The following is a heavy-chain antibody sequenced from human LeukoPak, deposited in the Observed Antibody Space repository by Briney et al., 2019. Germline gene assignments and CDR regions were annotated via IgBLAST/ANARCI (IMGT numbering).Heavy chain of an antibody. J-gene: IGHJ4*02. D-gene: IGHD3-22*01. V-gene: IGHV4-59*01. CDR2: IYYSGST. Sequence: SETLSLTCTVSGGSISSYYWSWIRQPPGKGLEWIGYIYYSGSTNYNPSLKSRVTISVDTSKNQFSLKLSSVTAADTAVYYCARGLSSGYYYYFDYWGQGTLVTVSS. CDR1: GGSISSYY. CDR3: ARGLSSGYYYYFDY.